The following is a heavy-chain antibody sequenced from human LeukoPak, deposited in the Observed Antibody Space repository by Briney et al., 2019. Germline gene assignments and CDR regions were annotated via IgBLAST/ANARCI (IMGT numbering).Heavy chain of an antibody. J-gene: IGHJ5*02. CDR3: ARESPPNWFDP. Sequence: ASVKVSCKASGYTFITYYIHWVRQAPGQGLEWMGIINPNGGTTSYAQKFQGRVTMTRDTCTSTVYMELSSLRSDDTAMYYCARESPPNWFDPWGQGTLVTVSS. CDR1: GYTFITYY. V-gene: IGHV1-46*01. CDR2: INPNGGTT.